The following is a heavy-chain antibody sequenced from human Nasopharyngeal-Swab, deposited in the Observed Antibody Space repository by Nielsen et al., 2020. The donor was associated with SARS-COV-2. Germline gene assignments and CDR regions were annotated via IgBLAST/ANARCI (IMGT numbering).Heavy chain of an antibody. D-gene: IGHD6-13*01. Sequence: SETLSLICTVSGGSFSGYFWTWIRQPPGKALEWIGYISYSGSTNYNPSLKSRITMSVDTSKKQFSLKLSSVTAADTAMYYCARKDKYSRSYDYWGQGTLITVSS. J-gene: IGHJ4*02. CDR2: ISYSGST. CDR1: GGSFSGYF. V-gene: IGHV4-59*01. CDR3: ARKDKYSRSYDY.